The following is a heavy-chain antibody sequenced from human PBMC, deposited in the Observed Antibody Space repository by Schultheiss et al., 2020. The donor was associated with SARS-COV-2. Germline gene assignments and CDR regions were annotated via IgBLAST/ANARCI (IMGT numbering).Heavy chain of an antibody. J-gene: IGHJ6*03. D-gene: IGHD2-2*01. CDR1: GFTFSSYA. V-gene: IGHV3-15*01. CDR3: TTVLSNCSSTSCYLEDYYYMDV. CDR2: IKSKTDGGTT. Sequence: GGSLRLSCAASGFTFSSYAMHWVRQAPGKGLEWVGRIKSKTDGGTTDYAAPVKGRFTISRDDSKNTLYLQMNSLKTEDTAVYYCTTVLSNCSSTSCYLEDYYYMDVWGKGTTVTVSS.